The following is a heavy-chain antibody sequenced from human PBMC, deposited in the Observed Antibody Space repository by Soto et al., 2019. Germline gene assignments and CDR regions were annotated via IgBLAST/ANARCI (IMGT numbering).Heavy chain of an antibody. J-gene: IGHJ3*02. Sequence: QITLKESGPTLVKPTQTLTLTCTFSGFSLSTSGVGVGWIRQPPGKALEWLALIYWDDAKRYSPSLKSRLTITKDTSKNQVVLTMTNMDPVDTATYYCAHFRYGDYAAAFDIWGQGTMVTVSS. D-gene: IGHD4-17*01. V-gene: IGHV2-5*02. CDR3: AHFRYGDYAAAFDI. CDR2: IYWDDAK. CDR1: GFSLSTSGVG.